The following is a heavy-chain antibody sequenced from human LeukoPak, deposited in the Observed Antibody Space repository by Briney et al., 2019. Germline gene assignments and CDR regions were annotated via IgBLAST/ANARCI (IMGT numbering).Heavy chain of an antibody. CDR3: ARLQYRRVVPADTNFDY. Sequence: SETLSLTCALYVESFSGYYWSWIRQPPGKGLEWIGEIKNSGHTSHNPPPKSRGNISVDTSKKQLSLKLSSVTASDTAVYYCARLQYRRVVPADTNFDYCGEGTLVAVSS. D-gene: IGHD2-2*01. CDR2: IKNSGHT. J-gene: IGHJ4*02. CDR1: VESFSGYY. V-gene: IGHV4-34*01.